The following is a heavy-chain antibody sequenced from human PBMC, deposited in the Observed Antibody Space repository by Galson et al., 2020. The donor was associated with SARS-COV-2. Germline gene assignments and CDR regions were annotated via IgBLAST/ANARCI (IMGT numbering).Heavy chain of an antibody. J-gene: IGHJ3*02. D-gene: IGHD4-17*01. V-gene: IGHV4-30-2*01. Sequence: SETLSPTCAVSGASISSGAYTWTWNRQPPGKGLVWIGYIYHSGGTYYNPSLKSRVTISGDRSKNQCSLRLSSVTAADAAVYFCARLHYGEYAPEAFDIWGPGTRVTVAS. CDR1: GASISSGAYT. CDR3: ARLHYGEYAPEAFDI. CDR2: IYHSGGT.